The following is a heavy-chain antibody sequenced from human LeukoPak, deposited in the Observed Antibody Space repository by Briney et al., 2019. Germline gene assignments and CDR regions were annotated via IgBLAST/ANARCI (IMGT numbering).Heavy chain of an antibody. Sequence: ASVKVSCKASGYTFTGYYMHWVRQAPGQGLEWMGWINPNSGGTNYAQKFQGRVTMTRDTSISTAYMEMSSLTSDDTAVYYCARSAGHCNNGVCFTDYYIDAWGKGTTVTVSS. CDR3: ARSAGHCNNGVCFTDYYIDA. J-gene: IGHJ6*03. CDR2: INPNSGGT. CDR1: GYTFTGYY. D-gene: IGHD2-8*01. V-gene: IGHV1-2*02.